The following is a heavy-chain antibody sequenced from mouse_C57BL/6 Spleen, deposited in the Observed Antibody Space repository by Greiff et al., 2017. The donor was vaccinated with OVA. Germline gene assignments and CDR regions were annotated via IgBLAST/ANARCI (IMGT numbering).Heavy chain of an antibody. CDR3: ARDEAYYGSSYAMDY. V-gene: IGHV5-4*01. CDR2: ISDGGSYT. D-gene: IGHD1-1*01. J-gene: IGHJ4*01. CDR1: GFTFSSYA. Sequence: EVQGVESGGGLVKPGGSLKLSCAASGFTFSSYAMSWVRQTPEKRLEWVATISDGGSYTYYPDNVKGRFTISRDNAKNNLYLQMSHLKSEDTAMYYCARDEAYYGSSYAMDYWGQGTSVTVSS.